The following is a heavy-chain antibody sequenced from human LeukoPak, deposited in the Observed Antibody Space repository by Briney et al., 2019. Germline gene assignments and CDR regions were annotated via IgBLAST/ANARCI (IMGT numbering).Heavy chain of an antibody. Sequence: GASVKVSCKASGYTFTSYYMHWVRQAPGQGLEWMGIINPSGGSTSDAQKFQGRVTMTRDTSKSTVYMELSSLRSEDTAVYYCARGHRTTVGGYWGQGTLVTVSS. CDR1: GYTFTSYY. V-gene: IGHV1-46*01. CDR2: INPSGGST. CDR3: ARGHRTTVGGY. D-gene: IGHD4-23*01. J-gene: IGHJ4*02.